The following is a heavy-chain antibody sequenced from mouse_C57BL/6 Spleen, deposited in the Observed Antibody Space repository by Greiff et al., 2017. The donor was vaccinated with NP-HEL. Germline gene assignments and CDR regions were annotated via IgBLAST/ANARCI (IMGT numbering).Heavy chain of an antibody. V-gene: IGHV1-52*01. J-gene: IGHJ4*01. Sequence: QVQLQQPGAELVRPGSSVKLSCKASGYTFTSYWMHWVKQRPIQGLEWIGNIDPSDSETHYNQKFKDKATLTVDKSSSTAYMQLSSLTSEDSAVCYCARSDSRYAMDYWGQGTSVTVSS. D-gene: IGHD1-1*01. CDR3: ARSDSRYAMDY. CDR2: IDPSDSET. CDR1: GYTFTSYW.